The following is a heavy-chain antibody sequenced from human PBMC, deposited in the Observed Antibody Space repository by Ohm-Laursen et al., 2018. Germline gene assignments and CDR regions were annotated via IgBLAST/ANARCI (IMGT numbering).Heavy chain of an antibody. CDR2: VSQIGTP. CDR3: ARDNSNYGWFDP. Sequence: SDTLSLTCVVSDASIDSAKWSWVRQSAGKQLEWIGRVSQIGTPSYNPSFGSRVIISVESSKNRVSLVWGAVTAADTAVYFCARDNSNYGWFDPWGQGTLVTVSS. CDR1: DASIDSAK. V-gene: IGHV4-4*07. D-gene: IGHD4-11*01. J-gene: IGHJ5*02.